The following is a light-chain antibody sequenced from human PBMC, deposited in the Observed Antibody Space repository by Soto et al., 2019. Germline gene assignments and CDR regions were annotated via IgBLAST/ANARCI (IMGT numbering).Light chain of an antibody. CDR2: KAS. J-gene: IGKJ1*01. CDR3: LQDINYPWT. CDR1: QSINRW. Sequence: DIQMTQSPSTLSASVGDRVTITCRASQSINRWLAWYQQKPGKAPKLLIYKASTLESGVPSRFSGSGSGTDFTLAISSLQPEDSATYYCLQDINYPWTFGQGTKVDIK. V-gene: IGKV1-5*03.